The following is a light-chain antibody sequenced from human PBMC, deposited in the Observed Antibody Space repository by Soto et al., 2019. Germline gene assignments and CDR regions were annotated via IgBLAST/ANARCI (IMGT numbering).Light chain of an antibody. V-gene: IGLV2-14*01. J-gene: IGLJ3*02. Sequence: QSALTQPASVSGSPGQSITISCTGTSSDVGGYNFDSWYQQHPGKAPRLIIYEVSSRPSGVSYRFSGSKSGNTASLTISGLQAEDEADYYCSSYTLRNTLVLFGGGTKVTVL. CDR1: SSDVGGYNF. CDR3: SSYTLRNTLVL. CDR2: EVS.